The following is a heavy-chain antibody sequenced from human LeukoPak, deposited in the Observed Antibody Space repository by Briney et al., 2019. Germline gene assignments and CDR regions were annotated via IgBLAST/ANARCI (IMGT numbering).Heavy chain of an antibody. CDR3: ARDTGSSWYYFDY. J-gene: IGHJ4*02. V-gene: IGHV3-33*08. Sequence: GGSLRLSCAASGFTFRSHDMSWVRQAPGKGLEWVAVIWYDGSNKYYADSVKGRFTISRDNSKNTLYLQMNSLRAEDTAVYYCARDTGSSWYYFDYWGQGTLVTVSS. CDR1: GFTFRSHD. D-gene: IGHD6-13*01. CDR2: IWYDGSNK.